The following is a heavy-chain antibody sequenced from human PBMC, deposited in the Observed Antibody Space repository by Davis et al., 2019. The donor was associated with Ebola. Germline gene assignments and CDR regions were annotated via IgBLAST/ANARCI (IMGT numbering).Heavy chain of an antibody. CDR1: GGSISSGGYY. CDR2: IYYSGST. V-gene: IGHV4-31*03. CDR3: ARAEQFGPAAILWFDP. Sequence: LRLSCTVSGGSISSGGYYWSWIRQHPGKGLEWIGYIYYSGSTYYNPSLKSRVTISVDTSKNQFSLKLSSVTAADTAVYYCARAEQFGPAAILWFDPWGQGTLVTVSS. J-gene: IGHJ5*02. D-gene: IGHD2-2*01.